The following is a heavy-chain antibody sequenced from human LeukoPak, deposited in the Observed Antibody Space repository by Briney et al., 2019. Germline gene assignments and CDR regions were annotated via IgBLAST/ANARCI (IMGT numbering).Heavy chain of an antibody. Sequence: GGSLRLSCAASGFTFSSYSMNWVRQAPGKGLEWVSSISSSSYIYYADSVKGRFTISRDNAKNSLYLQMNSLRAEDTAVYYCAKTTGGWPRFFDHWGQGTLVAVSS. CDR2: ISSSSYI. J-gene: IGHJ4*02. CDR1: GFTFSSYS. D-gene: IGHD1-1*01. V-gene: IGHV3-21*01. CDR3: AKTTGGWPRFFDH.